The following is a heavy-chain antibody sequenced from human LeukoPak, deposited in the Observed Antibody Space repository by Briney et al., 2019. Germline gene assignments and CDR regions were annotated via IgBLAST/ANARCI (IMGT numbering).Heavy chain of an antibody. V-gene: IGHV3-48*02. D-gene: IGHD5/OR15-5a*01. CDR2: ISSASITI. CDR3: ARGSTPDY. CDR1: GFTFSSYS. Sequence: GGSLRLSCAASGFTFSSYSMNWVRQAPGKGLEWISYISSASITIYYADSVKGRFTISRDNARNSLYLQMNSLRDEDTAVYYCARGSTPDYWGQGTLVTVSS. J-gene: IGHJ4*02.